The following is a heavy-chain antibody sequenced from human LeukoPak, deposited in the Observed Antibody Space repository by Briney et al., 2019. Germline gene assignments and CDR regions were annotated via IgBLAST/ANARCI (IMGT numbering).Heavy chain of an antibody. CDR3: ARHKTNYDFWSGYYTPAHWDY. Sequence: PSETLSLTCTVSGGSISSSSYYWGWIRQPPGKGLEWIGSIYYSGSTYYNPSLKSRVTISVDTSKNQFSLKLSSVTAADTAVYYCARHKTNYDFWSGYYTPAHWDYWGQGTLVTVSS. D-gene: IGHD3-3*01. V-gene: IGHV4-39*01. J-gene: IGHJ4*02. CDR2: IYYSGST. CDR1: GGSISSSSYY.